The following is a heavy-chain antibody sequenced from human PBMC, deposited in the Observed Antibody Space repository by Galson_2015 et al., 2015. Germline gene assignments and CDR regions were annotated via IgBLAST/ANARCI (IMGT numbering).Heavy chain of an antibody. CDR3: ARDNYYDSRGYYYANWDY. CDR2: ISYDGSNK. V-gene: IGHV3-30-3*01. CDR1: GFTFSSYA. D-gene: IGHD3-22*01. Sequence: SLRLSCAASGFTFSSYAMHWVRQAPGKGLEWVAVISYDGSNKYYADSVKGRFTISRDNPKNTLYLQMNSLRAEDTAVYYCARDNYYDSRGYYYANWDYWGQGALVTVSS. J-gene: IGHJ4*02.